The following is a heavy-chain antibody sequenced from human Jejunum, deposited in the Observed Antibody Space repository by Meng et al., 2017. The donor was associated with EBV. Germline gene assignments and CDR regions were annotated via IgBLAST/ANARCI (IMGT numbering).Heavy chain of an antibody. Sequence: QVQLVQSGAEVKKPGSSVKVSCKVSGGTFSTYAINWVRQAPGQGLEWMGGIIPPFATTYYAEKLQGRVTISADSFTNTAYMELSSLTSEDTAVYYCARAGADCSGDRFYSVFDYWGQGTLVTVSS. V-gene: IGHV1-69*01. D-gene: IGHD2-15*01. CDR2: IIPPFATT. J-gene: IGHJ4*02. CDR1: GGTFSTYA. CDR3: ARAGADCSGDRFYSVFDY.